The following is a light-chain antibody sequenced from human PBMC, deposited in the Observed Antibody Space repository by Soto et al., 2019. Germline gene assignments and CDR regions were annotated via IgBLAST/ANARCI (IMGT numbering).Light chain of an antibody. CDR1: SSDVGGYNH. CDR2: DVS. Sequence: QSVLTQPASVSESPGQSITISCTGTSSDVGGYNHVSWYQQHPGKAPKVMIFDVSYRPSGVSNRFSASKSGNTASLTISGLQAEDEAHYYCSSYASSSTHVLFGGGTKVTVL. V-gene: IGLV2-14*03. CDR3: SSYASSSTHVL. J-gene: IGLJ2*01.